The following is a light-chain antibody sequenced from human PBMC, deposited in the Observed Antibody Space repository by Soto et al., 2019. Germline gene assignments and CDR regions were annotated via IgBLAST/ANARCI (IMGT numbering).Light chain of an antibody. CDR3: SSYTSSSTPCV. CDR1: SSDVGRSNR. CDR2: DVS. V-gene: IGLV2-18*02. J-gene: IGLJ1*01. Sequence: QSALTQPPSVYGSPGQSVTISCTGTSSDVGRSNRVSWYQQPPGAAPKLIIYDVSNRPSGVPDRFSGSKSGNTASLTISGLQAEDEADYYCSSYTSSSTPCVFGTGTKLTVL.